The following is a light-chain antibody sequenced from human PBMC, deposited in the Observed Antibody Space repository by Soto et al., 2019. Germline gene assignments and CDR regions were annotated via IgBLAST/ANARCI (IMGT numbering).Light chain of an antibody. Sequence: QSALTQPASVSGSPGQSITISCTGTSSDVGGYNYVSWYQQHTGKAPKLMICDVSDRPSGISNRFSGSKSGNTASLTISGLQAEDEADYYCSSYTTSSTYVFGTGTKLTVL. CDR2: DVS. V-gene: IGLV2-14*01. J-gene: IGLJ1*01. CDR1: SSDVGGYNY. CDR3: SSYTTSSTYV.